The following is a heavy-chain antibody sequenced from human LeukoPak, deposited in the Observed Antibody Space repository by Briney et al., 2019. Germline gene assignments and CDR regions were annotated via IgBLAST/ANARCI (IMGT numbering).Heavy chain of an antibody. CDR3: ARADCSSTSCPPAYYYYGMDV. J-gene: IGHJ6*02. V-gene: IGHV3-21*01. Sequence: GGSLRLSCAASGFTFSSYSMNWVRQAPGKGLEWVSSISSSSRYIYYADSVKGRFTISRDNAKNSLYLQMNSLRAEDTAVYYCARADCSSTSCPPAYYYYGMDVWGQGTTVTVSS. D-gene: IGHD2-2*01. CDR1: GFTFSSYS. CDR2: ISSSSRYI.